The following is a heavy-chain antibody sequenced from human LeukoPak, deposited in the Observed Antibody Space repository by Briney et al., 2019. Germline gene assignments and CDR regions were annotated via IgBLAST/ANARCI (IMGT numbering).Heavy chain of an antibody. CDR3: ARGTRASFFDI. V-gene: IGHV1-18*01. J-gene: IGHJ3*02. CDR2: ISAYNGNT. CDR1: GYALTSYG. Sequence: ASVKVSCKPSGYALTSYGISWVRQAPGQGLEWMRWISAYNGNTNYAQKFQGRVAMTTDRSRTTAFTEVTSLTYDDTAVYYCARGTRASFFDIWGQGTMVTVSS.